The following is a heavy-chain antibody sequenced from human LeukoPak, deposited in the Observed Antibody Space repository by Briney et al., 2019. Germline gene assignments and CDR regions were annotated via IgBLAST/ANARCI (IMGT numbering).Heavy chain of an antibody. D-gene: IGHD6-13*01. CDR3: ARELRAASSSWHDGEVGV. CDR2: ISYDGSNK. J-gene: IGHJ6*02. Sequence: GGSLRLSCAASGFTFSSYAMHWVRQAPGKGLEWVAVISYDGSNKYYADSVKGRFTISRDNSKNTLYLQMNSLRAEDTAVYYCARELRAASSSWHDGEVGVWGQGTTVTVSS. CDR1: GFTFSSYA. V-gene: IGHV3-30-3*01.